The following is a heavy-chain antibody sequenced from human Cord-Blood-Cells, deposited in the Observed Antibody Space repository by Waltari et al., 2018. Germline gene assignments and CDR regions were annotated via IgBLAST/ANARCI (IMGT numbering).Heavy chain of an antibody. V-gene: IGHV3-23*01. J-gene: IGHJ3*02. CDR2: ISGSGGST. CDR3: AKRVTTVVTPDAFDI. D-gene: IGHD4-17*01. Sequence: EVQLLESGGGLVQPGGSLRLPCSASGFTFSSYAMSRVRRAPGKGLEWVSAISGSGGSTYYADSVKGRFTISRDNSKNTLYLQMNSLRAEDTAVYYCAKRVTTVVTPDAFDIWGQGTMVTVSS. CDR1: GFTFSSYA.